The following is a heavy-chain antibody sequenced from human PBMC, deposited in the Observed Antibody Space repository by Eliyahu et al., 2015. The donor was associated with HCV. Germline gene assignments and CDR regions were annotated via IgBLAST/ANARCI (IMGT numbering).Heavy chain of an antibody. D-gene: IGHD3-22*01. Sequence: EVQMLESGGGLVQPGGSLXXSCAASGXXFSSYAMTWVRQAPGKGLEXVSAISSSGGTTYYADSVKGRFTISRDNSKNTLFLLMNSLRAEDTAVYYCAKDYYYDNGSGYSLYYFDSWGQGTLVTVSS. V-gene: IGHV3-23*01. CDR2: ISSSGGTT. CDR3: AKDYYYDNGSGYSLYYFDS. J-gene: IGHJ4*02. CDR1: GXXFSSYA.